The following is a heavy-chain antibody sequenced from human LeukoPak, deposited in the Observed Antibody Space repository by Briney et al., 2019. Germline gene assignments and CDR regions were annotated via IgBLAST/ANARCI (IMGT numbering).Heavy chain of an antibody. CDR2: ISAYNGNT. Sequence: ASVKVSCKASGYTFTSYGISWVRQAPGQGLEWMGWISAYNGNTNYAQKLQGRVTMTTDTSTSTAYMELRSLRSDDTAVYYCARDSALVVVIFEGAFDIWGQGTMVTVSS. J-gene: IGHJ3*02. D-gene: IGHD3-22*01. CDR1: GYTFTSYG. CDR3: ARDSALVVVIFEGAFDI. V-gene: IGHV1-18*01.